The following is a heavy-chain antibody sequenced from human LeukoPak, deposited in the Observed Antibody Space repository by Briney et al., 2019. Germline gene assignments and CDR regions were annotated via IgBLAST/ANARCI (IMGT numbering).Heavy chain of an antibody. Sequence: ASVKVSCKVSGYTLTELSMHWVRQAPGKGLEWMGGFDPEDGETIYAQKFQGRVTMTEDTSTDTAYMELSSLRSEDTAVYYCARGRDLAHYFASGTYYMDVWGKGTTVTISS. V-gene: IGHV1-24*01. CDR2: FDPEDGET. J-gene: IGHJ6*03. CDR1: GYTLTELS. D-gene: IGHD3-10*01. CDR3: ARGRDLAHYFASGTYYMDV.